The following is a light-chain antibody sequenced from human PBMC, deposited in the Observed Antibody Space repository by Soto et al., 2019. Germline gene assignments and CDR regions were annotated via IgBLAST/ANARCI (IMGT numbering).Light chain of an antibody. CDR1: ETISRS. J-gene: IGKJ5*01. Sequence: DIQMAQSPSSLSASVGDRVTITCRASETISRSLNWFQQKPGKAPKLLIYAASILQNEVPSRFSGSGSGTDFTLSITSLQFEDFATYYCQQTHSVPLTFGQGTRLEIK. V-gene: IGKV1-39*01. CDR2: AAS. CDR3: QQTHSVPLT.